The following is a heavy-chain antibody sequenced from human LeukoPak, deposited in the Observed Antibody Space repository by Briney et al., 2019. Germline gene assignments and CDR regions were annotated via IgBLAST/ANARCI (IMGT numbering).Heavy chain of an antibody. Sequence: PGGSLRLSCAASGFTFSSYGMHWVRQAPGKGLEWVAVIWYDGSNKYYADSVKGRFTISRDTSKNTLYLQMNSLRAEDTAVYYCARAQGPNYDFWSGYYNRMDVWGQGTTVTVSS. D-gene: IGHD3-3*01. V-gene: IGHV3-33*01. CDR3: ARAQGPNYDFWSGYYNRMDV. CDR2: IWYDGSNK. J-gene: IGHJ6*02. CDR1: GFTFSSYG.